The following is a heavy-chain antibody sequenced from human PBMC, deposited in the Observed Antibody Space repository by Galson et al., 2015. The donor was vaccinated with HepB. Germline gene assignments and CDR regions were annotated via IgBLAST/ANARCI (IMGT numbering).Heavy chain of an antibody. Sequence: SVKVSCKASGYTFTSYGISWVRQAPGQGLEWMGWISAYNGNTNYAQKLQGRVTMTTDTSTSTAYMELRSLRSDDTAVYYCARVYYDSSGYYLEGDYYYGMDVWGQGTTVTVSS. CDR3: ARVYYDSSGYYLEGDYYYGMDV. CDR2: ISAYNGNT. CDR1: GYTFTSYG. V-gene: IGHV1-18*04. J-gene: IGHJ6*02. D-gene: IGHD3-22*01.